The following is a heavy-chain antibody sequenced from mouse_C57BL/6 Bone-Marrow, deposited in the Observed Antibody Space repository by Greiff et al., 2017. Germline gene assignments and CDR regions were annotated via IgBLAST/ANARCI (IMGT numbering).Heavy chain of an antibody. CDR3: ALMRVTTGFAY. V-gene: IGHV5-2*01. D-gene: IGHD2-2*01. Sequence: EVMLVESGGGLVQPGESLKLSCESNEYEFPSHDMSWVRKTPEKRLELVAAINSDGGSTYYPDTMERRFIISRDNTKKTLYLQMSSLRSEDTAVYYCALMRVTTGFAYWGQGTLVTVSA. CDR1: EYEFPSHD. J-gene: IGHJ3*01. CDR2: INSDGGST.